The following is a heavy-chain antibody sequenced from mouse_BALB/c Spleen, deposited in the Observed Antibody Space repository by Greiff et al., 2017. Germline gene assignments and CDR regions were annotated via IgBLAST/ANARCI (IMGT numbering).Heavy chain of an antibody. CDR1: GFNIKDTY. CDR3: ARSGNYGSSYYFDY. V-gene: IGHV14-3*02. D-gene: IGHD1-1*01. CDR2: IDPANGNT. Sequence: VQLQQSGAELVKPGASVKLSCTASGFNIKDTYMHWVKQRPEQGLEWIGRIDPANGNTKYDPKFQGKATITADTSSNTAYLQLSSLTSEDTAVYYCARSGNYGSSYYFDYWGQGTTLTVSS. J-gene: IGHJ2*01.